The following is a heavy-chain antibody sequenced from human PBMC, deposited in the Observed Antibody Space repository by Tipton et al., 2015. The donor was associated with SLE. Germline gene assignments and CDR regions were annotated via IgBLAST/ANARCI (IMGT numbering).Heavy chain of an antibody. Sequence: TLSLTCAVYGGSFSGYYRSWIRQPPGKGLEWIGEINHSGSTNYNPSLKSRVTISVDTSKNQFSLKLSSVTAADTAVYYCARMVQGDYFDYWGQGTLVTVSS. CDR1: GGSFSGYY. D-gene: IGHD3-10*01. CDR2: INHSGST. J-gene: IGHJ4*02. CDR3: ARMVQGDYFDY. V-gene: IGHV4-34*01.